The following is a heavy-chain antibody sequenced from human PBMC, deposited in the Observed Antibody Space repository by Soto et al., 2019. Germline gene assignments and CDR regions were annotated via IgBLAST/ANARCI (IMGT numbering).Heavy chain of an antibody. J-gene: IGHJ4*02. V-gene: IGHV3-7*01. CDR2: IKQDGSEK. D-gene: IGHD4-17*01. Sequence: GGSLRLSCAASGFTFSSYWMSWVRQAPGKGLEWVANIKQDGSEKYYVDSVKGRFTISRDNAKNSLYLQMNSLRAEDTAVYYCAREDMTTVPIPFDYWGQGTLVTVSS. CDR3: AREDMTTVPIPFDY. CDR1: GFTFSSYW.